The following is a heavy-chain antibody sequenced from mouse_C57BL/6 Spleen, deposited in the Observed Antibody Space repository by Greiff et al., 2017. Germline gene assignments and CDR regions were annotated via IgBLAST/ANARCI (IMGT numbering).Heavy chain of an antibody. Sequence: DVMLVESGGGLVKPGGSLKLSCAASGFTFSDYGMHWVRQAPEKGLEWVAYISSGSSTIYYADTVKGRFTISRDNAKNPLFLQMTSLRSEDTAMYYCARTSKLRGGMDYWGQGTSVTVSS. D-gene: IGHD1-1*01. CDR1: GFTFSDYG. CDR2: ISSGSSTI. CDR3: ARTSKLRGGMDY. J-gene: IGHJ4*01. V-gene: IGHV5-17*01.